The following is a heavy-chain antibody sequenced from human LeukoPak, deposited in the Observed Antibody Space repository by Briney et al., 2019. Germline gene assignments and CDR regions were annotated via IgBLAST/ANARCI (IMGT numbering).Heavy chain of an antibody. CDR1: GGSISTYH. CDR3: AKYGIYSFDY. J-gene: IGHJ4*02. D-gene: IGHD2-21*01. CDR2: IHYSGST. V-gene: IGHV4-59*01. Sequence: PSETLSLTCTVSGGSISTYHWGWIRQPPGKGLEWIGYIHYSGSTNCNPALKSRVTISLDTSKNQFSLKLTSVTAADTAVYYCAKYGIYSFDYWGQGTLVTVSS.